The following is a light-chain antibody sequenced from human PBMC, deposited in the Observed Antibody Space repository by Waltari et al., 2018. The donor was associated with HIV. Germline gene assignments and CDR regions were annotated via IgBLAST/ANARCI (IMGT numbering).Light chain of an antibody. CDR1: QNINSY. V-gene: IGKV1-39*01. CDR3: QQSFSSPS. J-gene: IGKJ1*01. Sequence: DIQMTQSPSSLSASVGVRVTITCRASQNINSYLNWCQHKPGKAPKLLVYAASRLQGGVPSRFSCSGSGTEFTLTISSLQPDDFATYYCQQSFSSPSFGQGTRVEIK. CDR2: AAS.